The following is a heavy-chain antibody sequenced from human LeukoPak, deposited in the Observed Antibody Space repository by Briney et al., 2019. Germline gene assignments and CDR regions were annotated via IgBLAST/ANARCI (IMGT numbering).Heavy chain of an antibody. J-gene: IGHJ1*01. V-gene: IGHV3-23*01. CDR3: AKPFMTTVTPYGYFQH. CDR2: ISGSGGST. D-gene: IGHD4-17*01. Sequence: PGGSLRLSCAASGFTFSGYGMSWVRQAPGKGLEWVSAISGSGGSTYYADSVKGRFTISRDNSENTLYLQMNSLRAEDTAVYYCAKPFMTTVTPYGYFQHWGQGTLVTVSS. CDR1: GFTFSGYG.